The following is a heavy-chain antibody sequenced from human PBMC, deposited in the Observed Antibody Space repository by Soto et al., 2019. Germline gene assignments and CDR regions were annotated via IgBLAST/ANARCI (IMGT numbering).Heavy chain of an antibody. CDR1: GFTFRNYA. Sequence: EVQLVESGGGLVQPGGSLRLSCVASGFTFRNYAIHWVRQAAGKGLQYVSSISSNGGRTYYANSVKDRFTISRDNSKNTLIRQLGSLGVEDMAVDYCARDRCISTGCQNEFDMWGQGTMVTVSS. D-gene: IGHD2-2*01. CDR2: ISSNGGRT. J-gene: IGHJ3*02. CDR3: ARDRCISTGCQNEFDM. V-gene: IGHV3-64*01.